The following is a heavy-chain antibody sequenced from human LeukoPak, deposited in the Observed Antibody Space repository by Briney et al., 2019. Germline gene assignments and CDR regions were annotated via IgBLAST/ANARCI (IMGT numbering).Heavy chain of an antibody. CDR2: IFYTGST. J-gene: IGHJ4*02. CDR3: ARAGYSYGLDY. V-gene: IGHV4-30-4*01. Sequence: SQTLSLTCTVSGGSLSSGDYYWSWIRRPPGTGLEWIGYIFYTGSTYYNPSLKSRVTISVDTSKNQFSLKLSSVTAADTAVYYCARAGYSYGLDYWGQGTLVTVSS. CDR1: GGSLSSGDYY. D-gene: IGHD5-18*01.